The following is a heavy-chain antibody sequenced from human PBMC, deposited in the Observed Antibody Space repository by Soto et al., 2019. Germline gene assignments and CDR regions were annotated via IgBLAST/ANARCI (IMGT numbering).Heavy chain of an antibody. J-gene: IGHJ2*01. V-gene: IGHV4-61*01. CDR2: IYNSGST. D-gene: IGHD6-13*01. CDR1: GGSVSGGTHY. Sequence: QAQLQESGPGPVKPSETLSLTCTVSGGSVSGGTHYWSWIRQPPGKGLEWIGYIYNSGSTNYNPSLKSRVTISVDTSKNQFSLKLTSVSAADPAVYYCARGYRTSWYWFDLWGRGTLVTVSS. CDR3: ARGYRTSWYWFDL.